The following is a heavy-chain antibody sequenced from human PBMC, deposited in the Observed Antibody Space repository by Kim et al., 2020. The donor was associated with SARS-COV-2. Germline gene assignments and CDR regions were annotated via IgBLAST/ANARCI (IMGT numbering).Heavy chain of an antibody. CDR3: ARSRDGYNHGYT. V-gene: IGHV3-33*01. Sequence: GGSLRLSCEASGFIFTTYGMHWVRQAPGRGMEWVAVLYYDGSNAYYADSVKGRFTISRDNSKNTLYLQMNSLRADDTAMYYCARSRDGYNHGYTWCRGTL. J-gene: IGHJ5*02. CDR2: LYYDGSNA. D-gene: IGHD5-12*01. CDR1: GFIFTTYG.